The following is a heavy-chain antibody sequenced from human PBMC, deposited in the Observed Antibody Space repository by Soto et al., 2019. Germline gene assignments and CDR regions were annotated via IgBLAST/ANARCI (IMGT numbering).Heavy chain of an antibody. CDR3: ARCRGIAALPGVAWFDP. CDR1: GGSISSSSYY. CDR2: IYYSGST. D-gene: IGHD6-13*01. Sequence: QLQLQESGPGLVKPSETLSLTCTVSGGSISSSSYYWGWIRQPPGKGLEWIGSIYYSGSTYYNPSLKSRVTISVDTSKNQFSLKLSSVTAADTAVYYCARCRGIAALPGVAWFDPWGQGTLVTVSS. J-gene: IGHJ5*02. V-gene: IGHV4-39*01.